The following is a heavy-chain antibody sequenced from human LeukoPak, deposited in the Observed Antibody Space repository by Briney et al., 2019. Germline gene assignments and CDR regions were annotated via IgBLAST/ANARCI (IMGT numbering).Heavy chain of an antibody. CDR1: GFIFSSAV. CDR3: AKGSAGAGSYRPFDY. CDR2: INSGSGTT. V-gene: IGHV3-23*01. Sequence: GGSLRLSCAASGFIFSSAVMSWVRQASGKELEWVSAINSGSGTTYAESVKGRFTISRDNSRNTLYLQMNTLRAEDTAVYYCAKGSAGAGSYRPFDYWGQGTLVTVSS. D-gene: IGHD3-10*01. J-gene: IGHJ4*02.